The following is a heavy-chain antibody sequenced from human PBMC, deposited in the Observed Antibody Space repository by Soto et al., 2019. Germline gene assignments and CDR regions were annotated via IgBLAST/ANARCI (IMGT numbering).Heavy chain of an antibody. Sequence: QITLKESGPTLVKPTQTLTLTCTFSGFSLTTSGVGVGWIRQPPGKALEWLALIYWDDDKRYSPSLKSRLTITKDTSRNQVVLTMTNMDPVDTATYFWAHRDGCGEFDSWGQGTLVTVSS. CDR1: GFSLTTSGVG. CDR3: AHRDGCGEFDS. CDR2: IYWDDDK. J-gene: IGHJ5*01. D-gene: IGHD3-10*01. V-gene: IGHV2-5*02.